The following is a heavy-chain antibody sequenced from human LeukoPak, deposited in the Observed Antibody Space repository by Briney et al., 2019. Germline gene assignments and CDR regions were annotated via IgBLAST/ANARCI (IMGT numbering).Heavy chain of an antibody. J-gene: IGHJ4*02. CDR3: ARGGYYGSGRYYFDS. CDR1: GFTFSTYA. CDR2: ISFDGSDK. V-gene: IGHV3-30*04. D-gene: IGHD3-3*01. Sequence: PGTSLRLSCAASGFTFSTYAMHWVRQAPGKGLEWVAVISFDGSDKDSADSVKGRFTISRDNAKNTLHLQMNSLRAEDTAVYYCARGGYYGSGRYYFDSWGQGTLVTVSS.